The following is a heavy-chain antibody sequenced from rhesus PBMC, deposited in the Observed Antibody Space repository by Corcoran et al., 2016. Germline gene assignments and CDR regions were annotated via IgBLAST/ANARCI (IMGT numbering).Heavy chain of an antibody. D-gene: IGHD3-40*01. V-gene: IGHV4-173*01. Sequence: QLQLQESGPGLVKPSATLSLTCAVSGGSISSNYSSWFRQPPGKGLEWIGRISCGGGRTDYNPSLKSRVNSSADTSKNQFSLKLSSVTAADTAVYYCARFSRYWDYWGQGVLVTVSS. CDR1: GGSISSNY. CDR2: ISCGGGRT. CDR3: ARFSRYWDY. J-gene: IGHJ4*01.